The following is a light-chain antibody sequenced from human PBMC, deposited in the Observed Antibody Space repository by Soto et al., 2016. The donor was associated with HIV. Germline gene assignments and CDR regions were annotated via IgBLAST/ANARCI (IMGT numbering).Light chain of an antibody. CDR3: QQSYSIPWT. CDR2: GAS. J-gene: IGKJ1*01. V-gene: IGKV1-39*01. Sequence: DIQMTQSPSSLSASVGDSVTITCRASQTITNYLNWYQQKPGKAPKLLIHGASSLQSGVPSKFKGSGSGTDFTLTIRSLQPEDFATYYCQQSYSIPWTFGQGTKVEIK. CDR1: QTITNY.